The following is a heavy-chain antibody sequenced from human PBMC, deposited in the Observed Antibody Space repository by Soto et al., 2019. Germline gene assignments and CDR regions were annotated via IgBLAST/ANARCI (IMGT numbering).Heavy chain of an antibody. CDR1: GHTLTELS. CDR3: AAGGTRWLHSPFDY. D-gene: IGHD1-1*01. V-gene: IGHV1-24*01. J-gene: IGHJ4*02. CDR2: FDPEDGET. Sequence: QVQLVQSGAEVKKPGASVKVCCKVSGHTLTELSMHWVRQAPGKGLEWMGGFDPEDGETISAQKFQGRVTMTEDTSTDSTYMELSSLRSEDTAVYYCAAGGTRWLHSPFDYWGQGTLVTISS.